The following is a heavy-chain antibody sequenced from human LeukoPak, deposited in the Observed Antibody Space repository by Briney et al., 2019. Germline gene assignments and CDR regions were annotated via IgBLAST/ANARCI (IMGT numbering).Heavy chain of an antibody. D-gene: IGHD1-26*01. CDR1: GYTFTGYY. CDR3: ARDLSEVGATSPDY. Sequence: GASVKVSCKASGYTFTGYYMHWVRQAPGQGLEWMGWINPNSGGTNYAQKFQGRVTMTRDTSISTAYMELSRLRSDDTAVYYCARDLSEVGATSPDYWGQGTLVTVSS. CDR2: INPNSGGT. J-gene: IGHJ4*02. V-gene: IGHV1-2*02.